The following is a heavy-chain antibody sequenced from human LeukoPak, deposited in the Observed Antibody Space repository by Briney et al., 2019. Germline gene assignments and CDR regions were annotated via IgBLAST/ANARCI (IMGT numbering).Heavy chain of an antibody. Sequence: SETLSLTCTVSGGSLSSYYWIWTRQPPGKGLEYIGYIFYSGQTNYNPSLKNRVTISVDTSKNEFSLSLSSVTAADTAVYYCARHAPGVYFDYWGQGTLVTVSS. CDR1: GGSLSSYY. CDR3: ARHAPGVYFDY. CDR2: IFYSGQT. J-gene: IGHJ4*02. V-gene: IGHV4-59*08.